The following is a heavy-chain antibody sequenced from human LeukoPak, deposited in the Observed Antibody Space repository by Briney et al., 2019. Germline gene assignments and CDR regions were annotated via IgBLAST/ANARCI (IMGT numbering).Heavy chain of an antibody. CDR3: ARVTTMVRGVIKGNWFDP. D-gene: IGHD3-10*01. CDR2: INPSGGST. V-gene: IGHV1-46*01. CDR1: GYTFTSYY. Sequence: ASVKVSCGASGYTFTSYYMHWVRQAPGQGLEWMGIINPSGGSTSYAQKFQGRVTMTRDMSTSTVYMELSSLRSEDTAVYYCARVTTMVRGVIKGNWFDPWGQGTLVTVSS. J-gene: IGHJ5*02.